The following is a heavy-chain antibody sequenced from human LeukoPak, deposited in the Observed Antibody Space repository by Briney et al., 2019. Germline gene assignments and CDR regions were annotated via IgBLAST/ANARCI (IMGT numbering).Heavy chain of an antibody. J-gene: IGHJ4*02. Sequence: GSLRLSCAASGFIVSSKYMSWVRQAPGKGLEWVSVIYSGGSTYYAASVEGRFTISRDNSKNTVYLQMNNLKVDDTAVYYCARAGPIDYWGQGTLVTVSS. V-gene: IGHV3-53*01. CDR2: IYSGGST. CDR1: GFIVSSKY. CDR3: ARAGPIDY.